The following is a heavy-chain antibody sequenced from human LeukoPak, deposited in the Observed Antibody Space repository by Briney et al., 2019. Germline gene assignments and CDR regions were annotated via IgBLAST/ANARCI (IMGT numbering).Heavy chain of an antibody. J-gene: IGHJ6*02. D-gene: IGHD3-3*01. CDR1: GGTFSSYA. CDR2: IIPIFGTA. CDR3: ARVGRSLEWLLSTPNYYYYGMDV. Sequence: SVKVSCKASGGTFSSYAISWVRQAPGQGLEWMGGIIPIFGTANYAQKFQGRVTITADESTSTAYMELSSLRSEDTAVYYCARVGRSLEWLLSTPNYYYYGMDVWGQGTTVTVSS. V-gene: IGHV1-69*13.